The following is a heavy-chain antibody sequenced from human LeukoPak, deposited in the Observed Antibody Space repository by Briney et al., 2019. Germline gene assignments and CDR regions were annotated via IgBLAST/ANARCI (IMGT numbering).Heavy chain of an antibody. D-gene: IGHD2-8*01. CDR3: ARDRASMRFDP. J-gene: IGHJ5*02. V-gene: IGHV3-21*01. CDR2: ISSSSSYI. CDR1: GFTFSSYS. Sequence: GGSLRLSCAASGFTFSSYSMNWVRQAPGKGLEWVSSISSSSSYIYYADSVKGRFTISRDNAKNSLYLQMNSLRAEDTAVYYCARDRASMRFDPWGQGTLVTVSS.